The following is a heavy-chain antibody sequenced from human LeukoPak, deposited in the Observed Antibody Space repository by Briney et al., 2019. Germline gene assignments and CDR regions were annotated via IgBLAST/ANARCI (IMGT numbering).Heavy chain of an antibody. CDR1: GYTFTSYG. V-gene: IGHV1-18*01. J-gene: IGHJ4*02. D-gene: IGHD1/OR15-1a*01. CDR2: ISAYNGNT. Sequence: ASVKVSCKASGYTFTSYGISWVRQAPGQGLEWMGWISAYNGNTNYAQKLQGRVTMTTDTSTSTAYMELRRLRSDDTAVYYCARDRHWTNDWVFDSWGQGTLVTVSS. CDR3: ARDRHWTNDWVFDS.